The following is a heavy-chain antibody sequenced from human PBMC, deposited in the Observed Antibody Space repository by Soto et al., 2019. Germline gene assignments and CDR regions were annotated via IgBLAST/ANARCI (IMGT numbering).Heavy chain of an antibody. V-gene: IGHV4-4*02. CDR3: ASRDPGTSVDY. J-gene: IGHJ4*02. Sequence: QVQLQESGPGLVKPSGTLSLTCAVSGGSFTSNNWWTWVRQPPGQGLEWIGEIYRTGRTNYNPSLKRRVTTSLDKTENQFSLKVTSLTAADTAVYYCASRDPGTSVDYWGQGTLVTVSS. CDR1: GGSFTSNNW. CDR2: IYRTGRT. D-gene: IGHD1-7*01.